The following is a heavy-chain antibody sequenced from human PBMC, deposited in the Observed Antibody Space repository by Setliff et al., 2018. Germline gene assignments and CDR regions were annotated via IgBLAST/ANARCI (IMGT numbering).Heavy chain of an antibody. V-gene: IGHV1-8*02. CDR3: ARPLSQFWSGYHTAAFDI. CDR1: GYTFTSYD. CDR2: MNPNSGNT. D-gene: IGHD3-3*01. Sequence: ASVKVSCKASGYTFTSYDINWVRQATGQGLEWMGWMNPNSGNTGYAQKFQGRVTMTRNTSISTAYMELSSLRSEDTAVYYCARPLSQFWSGYHTAAFDIWGQGTMGTVSS. J-gene: IGHJ3*02.